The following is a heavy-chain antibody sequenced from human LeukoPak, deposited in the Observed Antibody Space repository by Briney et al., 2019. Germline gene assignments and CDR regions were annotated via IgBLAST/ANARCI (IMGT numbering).Heavy chain of an antibody. CDR1: AFIFSGHW. CDR2: VKPDGSEK. D-gene: IGHD3-22*01. V-gene: IGHV3-7*01. CDR3: ARDRGYYVFDY. J-gene: IGHJ4*02. Sequence: GRSLRLSCEGSAFIFSGHWMNWVRQAPGKGLEWVAHVKPDGSEKSYVDSVKGRFTISRDNAQNSLYLQMNSLRAEDTAVYYCARDRGYYVFDYWGQGTLVTVSS.